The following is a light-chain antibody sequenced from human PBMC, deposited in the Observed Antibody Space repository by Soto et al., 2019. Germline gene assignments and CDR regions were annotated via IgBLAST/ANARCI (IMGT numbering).Light chain of an antibody. J-gene: IGKJ4*01. CDR3: QQRTNWPSLT. CDR1: QSVSSN. V-gene: IGKV3-15*01. CDR2: GAS. Sequence: EIVMTQSPATLSVSPGERATLSCRASQSVSSNLAWYQQKPGQAPRLLIYGASTRANGIPARFSGSGSGTELTLTISSLQSEDFAVYDCQQRTNWPSLTFGGGTKVDIK.